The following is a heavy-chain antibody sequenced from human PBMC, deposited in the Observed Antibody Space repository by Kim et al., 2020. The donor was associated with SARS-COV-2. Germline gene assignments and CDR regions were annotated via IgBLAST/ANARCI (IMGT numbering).Heavy chain of an antibody. CDR3: ASLGNWYFDL. V-gene: IGHV4-31*02. D-gene: IGHD2-15*01. CDR2: T. Sequence: TYYNPSLKSRVTISVDTSKNQFSLKLSSVTAADTAVYYCASLGNWYFDLWGRGTLVTVSS. J-gene: IGHJ2*01.